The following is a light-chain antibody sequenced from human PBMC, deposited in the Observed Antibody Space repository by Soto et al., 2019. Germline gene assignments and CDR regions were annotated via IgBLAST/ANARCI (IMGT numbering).Light chain of an antibody. Sequence: QSVLTQPASGSGSPGQSITISCTGTSSDVGSYNLVSWYQQHPGKAPKLMIYEVSKRPSGVSNRFSGSKSGNTASLTISGLQAEDEADYYCCSYAGSSTPVVFGGGTKLTVL. V-gene: IGLV2-23*02. J-gene: IGLJ2*01. CDR2: EVS. CDR1: SSDVGSYNL. CDR3: CSYAGSSTPVV.